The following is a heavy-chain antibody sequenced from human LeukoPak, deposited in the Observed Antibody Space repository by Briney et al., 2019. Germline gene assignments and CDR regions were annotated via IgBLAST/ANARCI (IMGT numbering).Heavy chain of an antibody. CDR1: GFIFSNYW. Sequence: GGSLRLSCAASGFIFSNYWMSWVRQAPGKGLEWVANIKYDGSEKYYVDSVEGRFTISRDNGRNSLYLQMNSLRAEDTAVYYWARSKPRGATMVRGVIDYWGQGTLVTVSS. V-gene: IGHV3-7*01. CDR3: ARSKPRGATMVRGVIDY. J-gene: IGHJ4*02. CDR2: IKYDGSEK. D-gene: IGHD3-10*01.